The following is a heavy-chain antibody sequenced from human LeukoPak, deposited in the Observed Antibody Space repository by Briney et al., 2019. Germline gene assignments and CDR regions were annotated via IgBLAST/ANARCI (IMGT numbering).Heavy chain of an antibody. V-gene: IGHV3-23*01. CDR1: GFTFSSYP. J-gene: IGHJ4*02. CDR2: ISDSDGST. D-gene: IGHD5-12*01. Sequence: GGSLRLSCAASGFTFSSYPMSWFRQAPGKGLEWVSAISDSDGSTYYADSVKGRFTISRDNSKNTLYLQMNSLRAEDTAVYYCAKDRELIVATTLGYWGQGTLVTVSS. CDR3: AKDRELIVATTLGY.